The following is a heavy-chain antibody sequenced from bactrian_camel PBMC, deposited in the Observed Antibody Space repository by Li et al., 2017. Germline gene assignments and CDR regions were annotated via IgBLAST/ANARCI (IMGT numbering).Heavy chain of an antibody. CDR2: IYTGGGGVT. CDR3: AAGYGCNGGPCRIGSLERPEYARYY. CDR1: GVTFEGAD. D-gene: IGHD6*01. J-gene: IGHJ4*01. V-gene: IGHV3S40*01. Sequence: DVQLVESGGGSVQTGETLRLSCLGVGVTFEGADMNWYRQPPGKEREAVATIYTGGGGVTYYADSVKGRFTISQENGLNTVTLRMNSLSREDTAMYYCAAGYGCNGGPCRIGSLERPEYARYYWGQGTQVTVS.